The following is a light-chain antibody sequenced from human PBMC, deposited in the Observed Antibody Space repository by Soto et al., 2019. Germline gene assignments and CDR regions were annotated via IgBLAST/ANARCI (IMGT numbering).Light chain of an antibody. CDR3: QQYHGYSLT. CDR1: QTISFS. J-gene: IGKJ1*01. Sequence: DIQMTQSPSTLSASVGDRVTITCRASQTISFSLAWYQQKPGQAPKLLIYDASTLKSGVPSRFSGSESVKEFILTIIVLQPDDFATYYCQQYHGYSLTFGQGTKVEI. CDR2: DAS. V-gene: IGKV1-5*01.